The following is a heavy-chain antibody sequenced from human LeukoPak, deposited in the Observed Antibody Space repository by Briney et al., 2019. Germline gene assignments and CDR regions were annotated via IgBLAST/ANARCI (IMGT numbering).Heavy chain of an antibody. CDR1: GFSFNSYS. D-gene: IGHD2-8*01. Sequence: AGGSLRLSCAASGFSFNSYSMNWVRQAPGKGLEWVSSISSSSSYIYYADSVKGRFTISRDNAKNSLYLQMNSLRAEDTAVYYCARVVSGVDAFDIWGQGTMVTVSS. CDR3: ARVVSGVDAFDI. J-gene: IGHJ3*02. CDR2: ISSSSSYI. V-gene: IGHV3-21*01.